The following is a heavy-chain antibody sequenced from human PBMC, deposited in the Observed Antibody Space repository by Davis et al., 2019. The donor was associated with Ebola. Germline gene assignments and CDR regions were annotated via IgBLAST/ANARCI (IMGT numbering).Heavy chain of an antibody. V-gene: IGHV3-30-3*01. D-gene: IGHD2-8*01. CDR3: ARDDGFDY. CDR1: GFTFSSYA. J-gene: IGHJ4*02. Sequence: SLKISCAASGFTFSSYAMHWVRQAPGKGLEWVAVISYDGSNKYYADSVKGRFTISRDNSKNTLYLQMNSLRAEDTAVYYCARDDGFDYWGQGTLVTVSS. CDR2: ISYDGSNK.